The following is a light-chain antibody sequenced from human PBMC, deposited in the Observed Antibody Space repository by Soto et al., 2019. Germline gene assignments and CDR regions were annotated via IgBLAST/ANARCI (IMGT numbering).Light chain of an antibody. V-gene: IGLV2-14*01. CDR1: SSDIGDYNY. CDR3: SSYRNSDTHIL. J-gene: IGLJ3*02. Sequence: QSALTQPASVSGSPGQSITISCTGTSSDIGDYNYVSWYQQHPGKAPKLMIYEVSNRPSGVSSCFSGSKSGNTASLTISGLQAEDEAVYHCSSYRNSDTHILFGGGTKLTVL. CDR2: EVS.